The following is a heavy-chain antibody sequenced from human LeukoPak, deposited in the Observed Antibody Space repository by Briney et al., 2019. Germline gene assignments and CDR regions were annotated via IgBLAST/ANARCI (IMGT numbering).Heavy chain of an antibody. Sequence: GGSLRLSCVGSGFTFSNFAMNWVRQSPGKGLEWISTITGSANNAYYSDSVKGRFTISRDNSKNTLYLQMNSLRAEDTAVYYCAKTYSDSGIAVAGYFDYWGQGTLVTVSS. V-gene: IGHV3-23*01. CDR1: GFTFSNFA. CDR3: AKTYSDSGIAVAGYFDY. D-gene: IGHD6-19*01. J-gene: IGHJ4*02. CDR2: ITGSANNA.